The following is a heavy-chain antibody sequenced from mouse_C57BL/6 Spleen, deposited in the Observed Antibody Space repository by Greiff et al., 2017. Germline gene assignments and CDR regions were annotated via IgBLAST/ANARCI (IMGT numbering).Heavy chain of an antibody. D-gene: IGHD1-1*01. J-gene: IGHJ2*01. V-gene: IGHV1-64*01. CDR2: IHPNSGST. Sequence: QVQLQQPGAELVKPGASVKLSCKASGYTFTSYWMHWVKQRPGQGLEWIGMIHPNSGSTNYNEKFKSKATLTVDKSSSTAYMQLSSLTSEDSAVYYCARGVTTVVAPLFDYWGQGTTLTVSS. CDR3: ARGVTTVVAPLFDY. CDR1: GYTFTSYW.